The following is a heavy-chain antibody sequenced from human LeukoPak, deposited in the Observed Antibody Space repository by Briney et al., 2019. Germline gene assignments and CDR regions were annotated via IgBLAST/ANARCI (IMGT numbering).Heavy chain of an antibody. CDR2: ISGSGGST. CDR1: GFTFSSYS. V-gene: IGHV3-23*01. Sequence: GGSLRLSCAASGFTFSSYSMNWVRQAPGKGLEWVSAISGSGGSTYYADSVKGRFTISRDNSKNTLYLQMNSLRAEDTAIYYCATYRQVLLPFESWGQGTLVTVSS. D-gene: IGHD2-8*02. J-gene: IGHJ4*02. CDR3: ATYRQVLLPFES.